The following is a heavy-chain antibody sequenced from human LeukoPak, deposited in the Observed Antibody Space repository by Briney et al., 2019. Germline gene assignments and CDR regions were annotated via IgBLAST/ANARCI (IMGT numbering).Heavy chain of an antibody. Sequence: SETLSLTCTVSGGSISGYSWSWIRQSAGKGLEWIGRIYTSGSTDYNPSFKSRVTMSIDTSKKQFSLNLTSVTAADTAVYYCARDTPAGPWGQGTLVTVSS. CDR1: GGSISGYS. D-gene: IGHD3-10*01. J-gene: IGHJ5*02. V-gene: IGHV4-4*07. CDR3: ARDTPAGP. CDR2: IYTSGST.